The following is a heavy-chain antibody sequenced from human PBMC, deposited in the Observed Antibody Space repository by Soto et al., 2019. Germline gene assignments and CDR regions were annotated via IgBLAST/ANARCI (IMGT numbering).Heavy chain of an antibody. CDR1: GYRFTDSY. D-gene: IGHD3-3*02. V-gene: IGHV1-69-2*01. J-gene: IGHJ4*02. CDR2: VDPQNNNT. CDR3: TGDILGTHMSSIDF. Sequence: EVKLVQSGAEVKKPGATVKISCNVFGYRFTDSYIHWIKQAPGKGLEWMGLVDPQNNNTDYGRTFQGRLTLTADTSTDTAFMELRNLRSEDTAAYYCTGDILGTHMSSIDFWGQGALVTVSS.